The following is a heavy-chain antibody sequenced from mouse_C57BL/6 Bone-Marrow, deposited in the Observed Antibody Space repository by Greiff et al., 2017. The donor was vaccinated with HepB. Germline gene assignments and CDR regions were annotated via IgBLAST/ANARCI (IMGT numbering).Heavy chain of an antibody. Sequence: DVQLVESGDGLVKPGGSLKLSCAASGFTFSSYAMSWVRQTPEKRLEWVAYISSGGGYIYYADTVKGRFTLSRDNARNTLYLQMSSLKSEDTAMYYGTGGGYYGSSFAYWGQGTLVTVSA. CDR2: ISSGGGYI. CDR1: GFTFSSYA. V-gene: IGHV5-9-1*02. J-gene: IGHJ3*01. D-gene: IGHD2-1*01. CDR3: TGGGYYGSSFAY.